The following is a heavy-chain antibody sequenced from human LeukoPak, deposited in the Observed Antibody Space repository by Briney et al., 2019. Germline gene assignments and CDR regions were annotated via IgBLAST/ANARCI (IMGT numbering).Heavy chain of an antibody. CDR3: ARLGIGVVPSAMLGDYYFDY. Sequence: SETLSLTCTVSGGSISSSSYYWDWIRQPPGKGLEWIGNLYGSGGTYYNPSLRSRVTISLDTSKNQFSLKLTSVTAADTAVYYCARLGIGVVPSAMLGDYYFDYWGQGTLVTVSS. CDR1: GGSISSSSYY. J-gene: IGHJ4*02. D-gene: IGHD2-2*01. CDR2: LYGSGGT. V-gene: IGHV4-39*01.